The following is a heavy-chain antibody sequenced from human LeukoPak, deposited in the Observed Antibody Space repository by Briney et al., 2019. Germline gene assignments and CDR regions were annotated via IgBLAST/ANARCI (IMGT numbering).Heavy chain of an antibody. CDR1: GFTVSSNY. CDR3: AKFYGGATPPYFDY. Sequence: GGSLRLSCAASGFTVSSNYMSWVRQAPGKGLEWVSVIYSGGSTYYADSVKGRFTISRDNSKNTLYLQMNSLRAEDTAVYYCAKFYGGATPPYFDYWGQGTLVTVSS. V-gene: IGHV3-53*01. J-gene: IGHJ4*02. CDR2: IYSGGST. D-gene: IGHD1-26*01.